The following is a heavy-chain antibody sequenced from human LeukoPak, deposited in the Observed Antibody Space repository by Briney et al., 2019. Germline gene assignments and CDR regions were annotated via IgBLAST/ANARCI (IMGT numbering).Heavy chain of an antibody. CDR3: VRELREHGVFDI. CDR2: IYRDDST. J-gene: IGHJ3*02. CDR1: GFAVSRNY. V-gene: IGHV3-53*01. Sequence: PGGSLRLSCAASGFAVSRNYMSWVRQAPGKGLEWVSEIYRDDSTYYAASVKGRFSIFRDNSKNTVYLQMNSLSADDTAVYYCVRELREHGVFDIWGQGTMVTVSS. D-gene: IGHD1/OR15-1a*01.